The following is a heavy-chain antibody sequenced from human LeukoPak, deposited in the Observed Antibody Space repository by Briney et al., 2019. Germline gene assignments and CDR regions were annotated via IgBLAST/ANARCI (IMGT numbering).Heavy chain of an antibody. J-gene: IGHJ4*02. CDR2: INHSGST. D-gene: IGHD4-17*01. Sequence: PSETLSLTCAVYGGSFSGYYWSWIRQPPGKGLEWIGEINHSGSTNYNPSLKSRVTISVDTSKNQFSLKLNSVTAADTAVYYCARDSPYDYGDYPAEMDYWGQGTLVTVSS. CDR1: GGSFSGYY. V-gene: IGHV4-34*01. CDR3: ARDSPYDYGDYPAEMDY.